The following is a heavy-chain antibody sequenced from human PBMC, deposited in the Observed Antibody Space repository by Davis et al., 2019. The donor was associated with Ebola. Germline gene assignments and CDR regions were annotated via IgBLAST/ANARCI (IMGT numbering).Heavy chain of an antibody. CDR2: IYHSGST. Sequence: SETLSLTCTVSGGSISSYYWSWIRQPPGKGLEWIGEIYHSGSTNYNPSLKSRVTISVDKSKNQFSLKLSSVTAADTAVYYCAGLVVVAAAIRGMDVWGQGTTVTVSS. CDR3: AGLVVVAAAIRGMDV. CDR1: GGSISSYY. J-gene: IGHJ6*02. D-gene: IGHD2-2*01. V-gene: IGHV4-59*12.